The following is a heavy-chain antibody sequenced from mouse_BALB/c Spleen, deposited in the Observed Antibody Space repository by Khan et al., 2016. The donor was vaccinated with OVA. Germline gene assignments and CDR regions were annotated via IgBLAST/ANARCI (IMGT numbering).Heavy chain of an antibody. J-gene: IGHJ4*01. Sequence: EVQLQQSGPELVKPGASVKISCKTSGYTFPEYTVHWVKQSLGKSLDWIGVINPTSGGTAYNQKFKGKATLTVDKSSSTAYMEFRSLPSADSAVYYCARDAGRYWGQGTSVTVAS. CDR1: GYTFPEYT. D-gene: IGHD3-3*01. V-gene: IGHV1-18*01. CDR2: INPTSGGT. CDR3: ARDAGRY.